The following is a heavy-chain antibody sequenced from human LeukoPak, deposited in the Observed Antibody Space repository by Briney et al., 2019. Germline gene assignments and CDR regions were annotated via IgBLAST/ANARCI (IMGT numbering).Heavy chain of an antibody. CDR2: INRDESEK. CDR1: GFTFNTYW. CDR3: ARDNDDNLDY. V-gene: IGHV3-7*01. Sequence: QTGGSLRLSCAASGFTFNTYWMAWVRQAPGKGLEWVANINRDESEKYYLDSVKGRFAISRDNGKDSQYLQMNSLRAEDTAVYYCARDNDDNLDYWGQGTLVTVSS. D-gene: IGHD1-14*01. J-gene: IGHJ4*02.